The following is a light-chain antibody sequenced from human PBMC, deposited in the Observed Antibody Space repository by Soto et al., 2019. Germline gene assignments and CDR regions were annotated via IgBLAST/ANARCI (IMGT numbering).Light chain of an antibody. Sequence: QSVLTQPPSVSEAPRQRVTISCSGSSSNIGNNAVNWYQQLPGKAPKLLIYYDDLLPSGVSDRFSGSKSGTSASRAISGLQSEDEADYYCAAWDDSLNGHVVFGGGTKLTVL. CDR1: SSNIGNNA. CDR3: AAWDDSLNGHVV. CDR2: YDD. J-gene: IGLJ2*01. V-gene: IGLV1-36*01.